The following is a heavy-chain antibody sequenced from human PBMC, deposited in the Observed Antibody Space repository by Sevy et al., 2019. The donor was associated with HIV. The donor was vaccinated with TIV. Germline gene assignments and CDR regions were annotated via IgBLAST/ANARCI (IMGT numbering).Heavy chain of an antibody. CDR1: GYTFTSYT. J-gene: IGHJ4*02. V-gene: IGHV1-18*01. CDR3: ARDTREKSFDY. Sequence: ASVKVSCKAFGYTFTSYTISWVRQAPGQGLEWMGWINTYNGNTNRAHKVQGRVTLTTDTTNTAYLELRSLRYDDTAVYYCARDTREKSFDYWGQGTVVTVSS. CDR2: INTYNGNT.